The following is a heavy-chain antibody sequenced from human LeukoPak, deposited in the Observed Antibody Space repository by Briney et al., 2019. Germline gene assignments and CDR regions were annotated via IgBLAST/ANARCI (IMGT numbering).Heavy chain of an antibody. Sequence: SEILSLTCAVYGGSFSGYYWSWIRQPPGKGLEWIGEINHSGSTNYNPSLKSRVTISVDTSKNQFSLKLSSVTAADTAVYYCARGCSAAGTYYGMDVWGQGTTVTVSS. CDR2: INHSGST. CDR3: ARGCSAAGTYYGMDV. J-gene: IGHJ6*02. V-gene: IGHV4-34*01. CDR1: GGSFSGYY. D-gene: IGHD6-13*01.